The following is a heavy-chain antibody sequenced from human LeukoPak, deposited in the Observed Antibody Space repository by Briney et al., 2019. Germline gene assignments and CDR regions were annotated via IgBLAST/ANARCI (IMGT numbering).Heavy chain of an antibody. CDR2: IYYSGST. D-gene: IGHD2-2*01. J-gene: IGHJ4*02. Sequence: SATLSLTCTVSGGSISSSSYYWGWIRQPPGKGLEWIGSIYYSGSTYYNPSLKSRVTISVDTSKNQFSLKLSSVTAADTAVYYCARSPIVPTYLFDYWGQGTLVTVSS. CDR1: GGSISSSSYY. V-gene: IGHV4-39*01. CDR3: ARSPIVPTYLFDY.